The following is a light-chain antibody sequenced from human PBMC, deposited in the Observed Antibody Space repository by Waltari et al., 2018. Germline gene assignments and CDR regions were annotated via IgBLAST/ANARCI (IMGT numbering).Light chain of an antibody. V-gene: IGKV3-11*01. CDR1: QSVSSY. CDR2: DAS. Sequence: EIVLTQSPATLSLSPGEGATLPCRASQSVSSYLAWYQQKPGQAPRLLIYDASNRATGIPARFSGSGSGTDFTLTIGSPEPEDFAVYYCQQRSDWPLTFGGGTKVEIK. J-gene: IGKJ4*01. CDR3: QQRSDWPLT.